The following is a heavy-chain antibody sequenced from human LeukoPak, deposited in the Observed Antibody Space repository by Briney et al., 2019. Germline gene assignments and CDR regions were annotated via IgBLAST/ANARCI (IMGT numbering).Heavy chain of an antibody. CDR2: ISSSSSYI. D-gene: IGHD6-19*01. V-gene: IGHV3-21*01. Sequence: GGSLRLSCVASGFILENHAMSWIRQAPGKGLEWVSSISSSSSYIYYADSVKGRFTISRDNAKNSLYLQMNSLRAEDTAVYYCARTPPYSSGWYSDYWGQGTLVTVSS. CDR1: GFILENHA. CDR3: ARTPPYSSGWYSDY. J-gene: IGHJ4*02.